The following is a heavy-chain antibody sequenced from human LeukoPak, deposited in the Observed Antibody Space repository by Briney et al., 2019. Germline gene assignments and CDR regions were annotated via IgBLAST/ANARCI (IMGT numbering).Heavy chain of an antibody. CDR3: AQPAVDYDILTGYHFPHDAFDI. J-gene: IGHJ3*02. V-gene: IGHV3-30*04. CDR1: GFTFSSYA. CDR2: ISYDGSNK. Sequence: GGSLRLSCAASGFTFSSYAMHWVRQAPGKGLEWVAVISYDGSNKYYADSVKGRFTISRDNSKNTLYLQMNSLRAEDTAVYYCAQPAVDYDILTGYHFPHDAFDIWGQGTMVTVSS. D-gene: IGHD3-9*01.